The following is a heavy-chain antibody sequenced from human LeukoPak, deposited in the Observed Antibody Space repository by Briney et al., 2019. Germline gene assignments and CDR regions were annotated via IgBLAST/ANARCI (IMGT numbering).Heavy chain of an antibody. V-gene: IGHV3-15*01. CDR3: TTVERWLLRSSPY. CDR1: GFTFSNAW. Sequence: GGSLRLSCAASGFTFSNAWMTWVRQAPGKGLEWVGRIKTNTDGGTTDYAAPVKGRFTISRDDSKNTLYLQMNSLNTDDTAVYYCTTVERWLLRSSPYWGQGTLVTVSS. CDR2: IKTNTDGGTT. J-gene: IGHJ4*02. D-gene: IGHD5-24*01.